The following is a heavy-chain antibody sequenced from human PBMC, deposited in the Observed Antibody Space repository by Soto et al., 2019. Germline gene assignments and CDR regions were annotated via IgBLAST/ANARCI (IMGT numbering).Heavy chain of an antibody. J-gene: IGHJ4*02. CDR1: GFTFSSYA. CDR2: ISYDGSNK. V-gene: IGHV3-30-3*01. Sequence: LGLSCAASGFTFSSYAMHWVRQAPGKGLEWVAVISYDGSNKYYADSVKGRFTISRDNSKNTLYLQMNSLRAEDTAVYYCARVGSGYDLREFDYWGQGTLVTVSS. D-gene: IGHD5-12*01. CDR3: ARVGSGYDLREFDY.